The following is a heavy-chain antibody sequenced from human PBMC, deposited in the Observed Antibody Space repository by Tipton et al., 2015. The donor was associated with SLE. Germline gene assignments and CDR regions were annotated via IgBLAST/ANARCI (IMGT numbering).Heavy chain of an antibody. D-gene: IGHD1-14*01. Sequence: TLSLTCTVSGGSISSYYWSWIRQPPGKGLEWIGEINHGGSTNYNPSLKSRVTISVDTSKNQFSLNLNSVTAADTAVYYCARHSPGGSNWFDPWGQGTLVTVSS. J-gene: IGHJ5*02. CDR3: ARHSPGGSNWFDP. CDR1: GGSISSYY. V-gene: IGHV4-34*01. CDR2: INHGGST.